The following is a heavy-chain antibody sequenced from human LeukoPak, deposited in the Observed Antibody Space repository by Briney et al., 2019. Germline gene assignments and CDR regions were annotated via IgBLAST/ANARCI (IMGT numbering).Heavy chain of an antibody. Sequence: SETLSLTCTVSGGSISSDFWSWIRQPAGKGLVWIGRINARGSTNYNPSLKSRVTMSVDTSENQFSLKLTSVTAAVTALYYCARHESTVTTDFDYWGQGTLVTVSS. V-gene: IGHV4-4*07. CDR1: GGSISSDF. D-gene: IGHD4-17*01. J-gene: IGHJ4*02. CDR3: ARHESTVTTDFDY. CDR2: INARGST.